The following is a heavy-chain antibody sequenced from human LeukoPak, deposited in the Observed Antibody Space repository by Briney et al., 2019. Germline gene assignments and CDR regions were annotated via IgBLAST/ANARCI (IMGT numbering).Heavy chain of an antibody. D-gene: IGHD1-26*01. J-gene: IGHJ4*02. V-gene: IGHV1-8*03. CDR2: MNPNSGNT. CDR1: GYTFTSYD. CDR3: ARSGGGRGTCTVDY. Sequence: ASVKVSCKASGYTFTSYDINWVRQATGQGLKWMGWMNPNSGNTGYAQKFQGRVTITRNTSISTAYMELSSLRSEDTAVYYCARSGGGRGTCTVDYWGQGTLVTVSS.